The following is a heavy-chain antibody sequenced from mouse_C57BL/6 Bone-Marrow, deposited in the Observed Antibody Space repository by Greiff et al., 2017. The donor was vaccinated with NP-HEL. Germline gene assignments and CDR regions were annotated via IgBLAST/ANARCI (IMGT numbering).Heavy chain of an antibody. J-gene: IGHJ2*01. CDR1: VSSFPGYS. D-gene: IGHD2-3*01. CDR3: ARWEWLLRYFDY. CDR2: INPLTCGT. V-gene: IGHV1-42*01. Sequence: VQLQQSGPELVKPGASVKISCKASVSSFPGYSMTWVTQSPDKSLEWLGEINPLTCGTTYNQKFKAKATLTVDKSSSTAYMQLKSLTSEDSAVDYCARWEWLLRYFDYWGQGTTLTVSS.